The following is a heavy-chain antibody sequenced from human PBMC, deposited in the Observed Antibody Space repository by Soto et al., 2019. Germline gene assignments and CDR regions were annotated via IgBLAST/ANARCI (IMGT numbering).Heavy chain of an antibody. D-gene: IGHD6-19*01. CDR2: AHYSGNT. V-gene: IGHV4-59*11. CDR1: GVSISSHY. CDR3: ARGGWTNDF. J-gene: IGHJ4*02. Sequence: SETLSLTCTVSGVSISSHYWSWIRQPPGRGLEWIGYAHYSGNTNYNLSLKSRVTMSVDTSKNLFSLKLTSVTAADTAVYYCARGGWTNDFWGQGTLVTVSS.